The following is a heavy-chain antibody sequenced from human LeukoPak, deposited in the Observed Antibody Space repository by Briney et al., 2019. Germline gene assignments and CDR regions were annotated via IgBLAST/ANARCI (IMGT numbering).Heavy chain of an antibody. CDR1: GFTFSSYS. D-gene: IGHD6-13*01. CDR3: ARAESSSGSFDY. CDR2: ISSSSSYI. V-gene: IGHV3-21*01. J-gene: IGHJ4*02. Sequence: GGSLRLSCAASGFTFSSYSMNWVRQAPGKGLEWVSSISSSSSYIYYADSVKGRFTISRDSAKNSLYLQMNSLRAEDTAVYYCARAESSSGSFDYWGQGTLVTVSS.